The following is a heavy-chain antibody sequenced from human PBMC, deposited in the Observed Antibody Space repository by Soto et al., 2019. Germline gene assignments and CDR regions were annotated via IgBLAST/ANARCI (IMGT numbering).Heavy chain of an antibody. J-gene: IGHJ6*02. CDR2: IVVGSGKT. D-gene: IGHD2-15*01. V-gene: IGHV1-58*02. CDR1: GYTLTSYA. Sequence: SVKVSCKASGYTLTSYAMHWVRQAPGQRLEWLGWIVVGSGKTNYAQKFQDRVTISRDMSTSTAYMDLGSLRSEDTAVYYCAGDPYPCSGSDGYSIVFPGVSYNGMDVWGQGTSVTVSS. CDR3: AGDPYPCSGSDGYSIVFPGVSYNGMDV.